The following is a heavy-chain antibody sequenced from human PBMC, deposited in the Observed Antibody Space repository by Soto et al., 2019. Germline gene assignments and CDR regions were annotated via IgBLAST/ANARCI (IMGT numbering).Heavy chain of an antibody. Sequence: GEPLNISCAASGFTFSSYAVSWVRQAAGKGLEWVSAISGRGGSTYYADSVKGRFTISRDNSKNTLYLQMNSLRAEDTAVYYCAKDQDIVASPYFDYWGQGTLVTVSS. V-gene: IGHV3-23*01. CDR1: GFTFSSYA. CDR3: AKDQDIVASPYFDY. D-gene: IGHD5-12*01. CDR2: ISGRGGST. J-gene: IGHJ4*02.